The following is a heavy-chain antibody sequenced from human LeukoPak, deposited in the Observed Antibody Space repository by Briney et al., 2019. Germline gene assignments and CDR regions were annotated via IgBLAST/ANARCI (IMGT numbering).Heavy chain of an antibody. V-gene: IGHV4-39*07. J-gene: IGHJ4*02. CDR3: ARSSGSYPFDY. CDR1: SGSISTSNYY. Sequence: PSETLSLTCTVSSGSISTSNYYWGWVRQPPGKALEWIGNIFYSGSTYYSPSLKSRVTISLDTSRNQFSLKLSSVTAADTAVYYCARSSGSYPFDYWGQGTLVTVSS. D-gene: IGHD1-26*01. CDR2: IFYSGST.